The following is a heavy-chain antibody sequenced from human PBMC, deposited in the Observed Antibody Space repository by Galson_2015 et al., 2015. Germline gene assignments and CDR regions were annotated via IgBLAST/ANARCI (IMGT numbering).Heavy chain of an antibody. CDR2: INPNSGRA. Sequence: SVKVSCKASGFNFDGYYMHWVQQAPGQGLEWMGWINPNSGRANYAQKFQGWVTMTRDTSISTVYIELSRLRPDDTAVYYCARMSYDILTGYYDDIWGQGTMVTVSS. CDR1: GFNFDGYY. V-gene: IGHV1-2*04. CDR3: ARMSYDILTGYYDDI. J-gene: IGHJ3*02. D-gene: IGHD3-9*01.